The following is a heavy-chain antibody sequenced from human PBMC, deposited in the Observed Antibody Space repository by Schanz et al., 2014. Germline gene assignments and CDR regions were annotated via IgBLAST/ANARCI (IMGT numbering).Heavy chain of an antibody. CDR2: ISVYHGHT. D-gene: IGHD3-10*01. V-gene: IGHV1-18*04. CDR1: GYTFTTYY. CDR3: VKDAGWAFGDYHGMDV. Sequence: QVQLVQSAPEVKKPGVSVKVSCKASGYTFTTYYIHWVRQAPGQGLEWMGWISVYHGHTNYAEKVHGRVTITTDTSTSTAYMELRSLISDDTAVYYCVKDAGWAFGDYHGMDVWGQGTSVTVSS. J-gene: IGHJ6*02.